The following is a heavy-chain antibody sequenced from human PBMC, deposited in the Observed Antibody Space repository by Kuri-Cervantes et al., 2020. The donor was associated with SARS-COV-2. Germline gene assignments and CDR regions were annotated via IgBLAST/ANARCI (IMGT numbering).Heavy chain of an antibody. CDR2: IYPGDSDT. Sequence: GESLKISCKGSGYSFTHYWIGWVRQMPGKGLEWMGIIYPGDSDTRYSPSFQGHVTISADKSINTAYLQWSSLEASDTAMYYCARRGHYDSSGYTFDYWGQGTLVTVSS. CDR1: GYSFTHYW. CDR3: ARRGHYDSSGYTFDY. J-gene: IGHJ4*02. V-gene: IGHV5-51*01. D-gene: IGHD3-22*01.